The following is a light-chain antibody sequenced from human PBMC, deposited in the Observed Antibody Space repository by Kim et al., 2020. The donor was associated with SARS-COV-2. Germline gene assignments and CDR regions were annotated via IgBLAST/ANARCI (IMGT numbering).Light chain of an antibody. Sequence: SSELTQDPAVSVALGQTVRITCQGDSLRKYYPTWYQQKPGQAPVLVLYGKNNRPSGIPDRFSGSSSGDTGSLIITGAQAGDEADYYCNSRDSNTDRLVFGAGTKVTVL. CDR2: GKN. J-gene: IGLJ1*01. CDR1: SLRKYY. V-gene: IGLV3-19*01. CDR3: NSRDSNTDRLV.